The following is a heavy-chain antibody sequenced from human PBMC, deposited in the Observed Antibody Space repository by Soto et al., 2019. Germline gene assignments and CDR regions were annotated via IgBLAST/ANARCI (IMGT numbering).Heavy chain of an antibody. CDR2: INPYNANT. CDR1: GYTFTNHG. J-gene: IGHJ3*02. V-gene: IGHV1-18*04. CDR3: ARDRVAGIWGDAFDI. D-gene: IGHD3-16*01. Sequence: AASVKVSCKTSGYTFTNHGINWVRQAPGQGLEWMGWINPYNANTNYAQKLQGRVTMTTDTSTSTAYMDLRSLTSDDTAVYYCARDRVAGIWGDAFDIWGQGXMVTVSS.